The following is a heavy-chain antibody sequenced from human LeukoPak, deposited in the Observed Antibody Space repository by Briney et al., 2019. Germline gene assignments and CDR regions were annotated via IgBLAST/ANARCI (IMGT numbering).Heavy chain of an antibody. V-gene: IGHV3-7*01. J-gene: IGHJ4*02. CDR3: ASRAGKPGNTPWCFDY. Sequence: GGSLRLSCAASGFTFSNYWMTWVRQAPGKGPEWVANIKQDGSERNYVDSVKGRFTIARDNTKNSLYLQMTSLRGEDTAVYYCASRAGKPGNTPWCFDYWGQGALVTVSS. D-gene: IGHD1-7*01. CDR2: IKQDGSER. CDR1: GFTFSNYW.